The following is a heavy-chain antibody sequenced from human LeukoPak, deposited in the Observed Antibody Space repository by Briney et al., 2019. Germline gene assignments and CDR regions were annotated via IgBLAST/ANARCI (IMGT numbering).Heavy chain of an antibody. J-gene: IGHJ3*02. CDR2: ISYDGSNK. V-gene: IGHV3-30*18. CDR3: AKGRTQLWLDDAFDI. D-gene: IGHD5-18*01. CDR1: GFTFSRYG. Sequence: GGSLRLSCAASGFTFSRYGMHWVSQAPGKGLEWAAIISYDGSNKYYADSVKGRFTISRDNSKSTLYLQMNSLSTEDTAVYYCAKGRTQLWLDDAFDIWGQGTMVTVSS.